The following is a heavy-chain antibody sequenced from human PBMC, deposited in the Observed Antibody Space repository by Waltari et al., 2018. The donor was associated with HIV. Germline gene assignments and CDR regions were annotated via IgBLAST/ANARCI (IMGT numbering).Heavy chain of an antibody. CDR3: ATLDEVMDV. D-gene: IGHD1-1*01. Sequence: QVQLQESGPGLVKPSETLSLTCAVSGYSISSGYYWGWIRQPPGKGLEWIGSIYHSGSTYYNPSLKSRVTISVDTSKNQFSLKLSSVTAADTAVYYCATLDEVMDVWGQGTTVTVSS. J-gene: IGHJ6*02. CDR2: IYHSGST. V-gene: IGHV4-38-2*01. CDR1: GYSISSGYY.